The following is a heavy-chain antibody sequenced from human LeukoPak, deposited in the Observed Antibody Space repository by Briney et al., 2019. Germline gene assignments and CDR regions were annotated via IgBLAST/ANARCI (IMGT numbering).Heavy chain of an antibody. D-gene: IGHD4-23*01. CDR1: GGYISSNSYY. CDR3: ARVGKVSAFDI. Sequence: SETLSLTCTVSGGYISSNSYYWGWIRQPPGNGLGWIGSIYHSGSTYYNPSLKSRVTISVDRSKNQFSLKLSSVTAADTAVYYCARVGKVSAFDIWGQGTMVTVSS. CDR2: IYHSGST. V-gene: IGHV4-39*07. J-gene: IGHJ3*02.